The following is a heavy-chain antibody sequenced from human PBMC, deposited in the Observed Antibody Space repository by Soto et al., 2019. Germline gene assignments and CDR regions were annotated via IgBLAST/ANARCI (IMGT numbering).Heavy chain of an antibody. J-gene: IGHJ5*02. CDR2: FCYTGST. Sequence: SETLSLTCTVSGGSISGRCWSWVRQSPGKGLEWIGYFCYTGSTNYNPSLESRVTISVDRSKTQCSLKLTSVTAADTAVYYCAKGHYDSSCYYIIDHWGQGTLVTVSS. CDR1: GGSISGRC. V-gene: IGHV4-59*01. CDR3: AKGHYDSSCYYIIDH. D-gene: IGHD3-22*01.